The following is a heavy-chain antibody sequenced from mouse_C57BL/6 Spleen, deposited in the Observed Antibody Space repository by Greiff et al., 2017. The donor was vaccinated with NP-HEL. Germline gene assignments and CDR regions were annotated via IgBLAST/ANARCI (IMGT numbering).Heavy chain of an antibody. Sequence: VQVVESGAELVKPGASVKLSCKASGYTFTEYTIHWVKQRSGQGLEWIGWFYPGSGSIKYNEKFKDKATLTADKSSSTVYMELSRLTSEDSAVYFCARHEPYLYYFDYWGQGTTLTVSS. V-gene: IGHV1-62-2*01. D-gene: IGHD5-5*01. J-gene: IGHJ2*01. CDR3: ARHEPYLYYFDY. CDR2: FYPGSGSI. CDR1: GYTFTEYT.